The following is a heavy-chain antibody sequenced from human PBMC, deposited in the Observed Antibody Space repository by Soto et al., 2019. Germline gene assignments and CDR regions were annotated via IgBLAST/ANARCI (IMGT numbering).Heavy chain of an antibody. CDR3: ARGQEGGAATH. V-gene: IGHV4-34*01. Sequence: QVQLQQWGAGLLKPSETLSLNCAVTGGSLSGYYWSWIRQPPGKGLEWIGEVKVGGHTNYSPSLRGRVTISPDTSNNQLSLRLISVTAADTGVYYCARGQEGGAATHWDQGSLVTVSS. D-gene: IGHD6-25*01. CDR2: VKVGGHT. J-gene: IGHJ4*02. CDR1: GGSLSGYY.